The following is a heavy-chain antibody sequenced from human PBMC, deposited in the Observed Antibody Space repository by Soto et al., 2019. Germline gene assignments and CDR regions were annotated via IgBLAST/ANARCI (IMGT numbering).Heavy chain of an antibody. D-gene: IGHD3-22*01. CDR3: AKEFDSSGYNPSFSV. Sequence: GGSLRLSCAASGFTFSSYGMHWVRQAPGKGLEWVAVISYDGSNKYYADSVKGRFTISRDNSKNTLYLQMNSLRAEDTAVYYCAKEFDSSGYNPSFSVWGQGTRVPAS. V-gene: IGHV3-30*18. CDR2: ISYDGSNK. CDR1: GFTFSSYG. J-gene: IGHJ6*02.